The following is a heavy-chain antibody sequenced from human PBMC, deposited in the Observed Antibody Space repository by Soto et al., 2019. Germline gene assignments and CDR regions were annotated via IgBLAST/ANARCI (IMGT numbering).Heavy chain of an antibody. V-gene: IGHV3-23*01. CDR1: GFSFSNYA. Sequence: EVQLLVSGGGSVQPGGSLRLSCAASGFSFSNYAMSWVRQAPGTGLEWVSAIDSGGGSTYYAASVKGRFSISRDNSMNTLYLQMNSLRAEDTAIYYCTKEHSNYPDNWFDPWGHGTLVTVSS. CDR2: IDSGGGST. J-gene: IGHJ5*02. D-gene: IGHD4-4*01. CDR3: TKEHSNYPDNWFDP.